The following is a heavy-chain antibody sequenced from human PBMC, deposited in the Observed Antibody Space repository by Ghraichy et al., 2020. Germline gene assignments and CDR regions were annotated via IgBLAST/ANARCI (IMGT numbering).Heavy chain of an antibody. CDR3: ARDREGYSSGWYVSEY. CDR2: ISSSNSYI. D-gene: IGHD6-19*01. CDR1: GFTFSTYS. V-gene: IGHV3-21*01. Sequence: GGSLRLSCAASGFTFSTYSMNWVRQAPGKGLEWVSSISSSNSYIYYDDSVKGRFTISRDNAKKSMYLQMNSLRAEDTAVYYCARDREGYSSGWYVSEYWGQGTLVTVSS. J-gene: IGHJ4*02.